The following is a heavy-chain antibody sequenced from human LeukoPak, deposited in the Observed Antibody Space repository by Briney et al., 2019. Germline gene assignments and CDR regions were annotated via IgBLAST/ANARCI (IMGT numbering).Heavy chain of an antibody. CDR1: GGSISSYF. Sequence: SETLSLTCTVSGGSISSYFWSWIRQPPGEGLEWIGYIYYSGSTNYNPSLKSRVTIPVDTSKNQFSLKLSSVTAADTAVYYCASYSGYSYGYAFDIWGQGTMVTVSS. V-gene: IGHV4-59*01. J-gene: IGHJ3*02. D-gene: IGHD5-18*01. CDR2: IYYSGST. CDR3: ASYSGYSYGYAFDI.